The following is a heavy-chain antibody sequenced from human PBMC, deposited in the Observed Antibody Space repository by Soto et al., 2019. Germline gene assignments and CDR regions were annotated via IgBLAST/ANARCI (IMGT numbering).Heavy chain of an antibody. CDR2: MQPSTGRT. J-gene: IGHJ4*02. V-gene: IGHV1-8*01. CDR3: ARGLSAGVDY. CDR1: GYSFTSLD. Sequence: QVQLVQSGAEVREPGASVKVSCKASGYSFTSLDINWVRQTAGQGLEWMGWMQPSTGRTGYAQKFQGRVTMPRDTSITTAYMELTTLTSDDTAFYYRARGLSAGVDYWGQGTLVTVSS. D-gene: IGHD1-26*01.